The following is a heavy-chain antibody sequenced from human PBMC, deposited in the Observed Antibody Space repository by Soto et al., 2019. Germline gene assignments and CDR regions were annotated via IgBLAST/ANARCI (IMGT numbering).Heavy chain of an antibody. Sequence: SETLSLTCTVSGGSISSSSYYWGWIRQPPGKGLEWIGSIYYSGSTYYNPSLKSRVTISVDTSKNQFSLKLSSVTAADTAVYYCARRPYYGDYFDYWGQGTLVTVSS. V-gene: IGHV4-39*01. CDR1: GGSISSSSYY. J-gene: IGHJ4*02. CDR3: ARRPYYGDYFDY. CDR2: IYYSGST. D-gene: IGHD4-17*01.